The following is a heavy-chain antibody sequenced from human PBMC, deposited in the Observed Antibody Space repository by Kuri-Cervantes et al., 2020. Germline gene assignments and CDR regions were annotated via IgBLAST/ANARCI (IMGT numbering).Heavy chain of an antibody. CDR1: GFTFTSSA. D-gene: IGHD5-18*01. Sequence: GESLKISCVVSGFTFTSSAMSWVRQAPGRGLEWVSEISANGVTTHYADSVKGRFIISRDNSKKTLFLQLNSLTAEDTALYYCARVRIQLWQDAYDIWGQGTMVTVSS. CDR3: ARVRIQLWQDAYDI. CDR2: ISANGVTT. J-gene: IGHJ3*02. V-gene: IGHV3-23*01.